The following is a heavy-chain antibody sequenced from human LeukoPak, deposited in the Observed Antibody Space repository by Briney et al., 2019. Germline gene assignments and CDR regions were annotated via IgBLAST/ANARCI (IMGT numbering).Heavy chain of an antibody. Sequence: ASVKVSCKASGYSFTSNYIPWVRQAPGQGLEWMGWISVNDGNTDYPQKLQGRVTMTTDTSTSTAYMELRSLRSDDTAVYYCARESHVTRDDYWGQGTLVTVSS. D-gene: IGHD3-10*01. J-gene: IGHJ4*02. CDR3: ARESHVTRDDY. CDR2: ISVNDGNT. CDR1: GYSFTSNY. V-gene: IGHV1-18*04.